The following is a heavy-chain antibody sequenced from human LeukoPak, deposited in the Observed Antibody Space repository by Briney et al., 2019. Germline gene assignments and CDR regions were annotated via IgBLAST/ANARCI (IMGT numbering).Heavy chain of an antibody. CDR3: ARGIAHLQYCSSTSCSYYFDY. CDR1: GGSISSGDYY. J-gene: IGHJ4*02. Sequence: SETLSLTCTVSGGSISSGDYYWSWIRQPPGKGLDWIGYIYYSRSTYYNPSLKSRVTISVDTSKNQFSLKLTSVTAADTAVYYCARGIAHLQYCSSTSCSYYFDYWGQGTLVTVSS. V-gene: IGHV4-30-4*08. CDR2: IYYSRST. D-gene: IGHD2-2*01.